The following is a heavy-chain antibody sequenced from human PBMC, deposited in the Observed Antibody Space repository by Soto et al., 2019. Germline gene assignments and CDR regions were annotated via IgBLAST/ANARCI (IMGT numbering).Heavy chain of an antibody. J-gene: IGHJ4*02. Sequence: QVQLQQWGAGLLKPSETLSLTCAVYGGSFSGYYWSWIRQPPGKGLEWIGEINHSGSTNYNPSLKSRFTRSVDTFKIQFSLKLNSVTAADSSASYCARQLIGSAVHFDYWGQGTLVTVSS. V-gene: IGHV4-34*01. CDR2: INHSGST. CDR1: GGSFSGYY. D-gene: IGHD1-1*01. CDR3: ARQLIGSAVHFDY.